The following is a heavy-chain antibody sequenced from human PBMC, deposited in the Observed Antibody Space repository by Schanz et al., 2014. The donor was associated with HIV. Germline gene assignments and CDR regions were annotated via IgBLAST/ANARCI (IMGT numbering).Heavy chain of an antibody. D-gene: IGHD5-12*01. CDR2: INHSGAT. CDR1: SGPFGGTW. CDR3: ARGAAEMATMTPWRY. J-gene: IGHJ4*02. V-gene: IGHV4-34*01. Sequence: QVQLQQWGAGLLKPSETLSLTCAVYSGPFGGTWWNWLRQPPGKGLEWIGDINHSGATRYNSSLNPRVPMSRDPSRRQISLKVTSVTAADTAVYYCARGAAEMATMTPWRYWGQGTLVTVSS.